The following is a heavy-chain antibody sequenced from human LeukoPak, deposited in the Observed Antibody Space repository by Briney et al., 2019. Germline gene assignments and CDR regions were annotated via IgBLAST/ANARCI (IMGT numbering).Heavy chain of an antibody. CDR1: GFTVSSNY. CDR3: ARGPSSDLVVIGY. D-gene: IGHD2-2*01. Sequence: GGSLRLSCAASGFTVSSNYMSWVRQAPGKGLEWVSVIYSGGSTYYADSVKGRFTISRDNSKNTVRLQMNSPSAGDTAVYYCARGPSSDLVVIGYWGQGTLVTVSS. V-gene: IGHV3-66*01. J-gene: IGHJ4*02. CDR2: IYSGGST.